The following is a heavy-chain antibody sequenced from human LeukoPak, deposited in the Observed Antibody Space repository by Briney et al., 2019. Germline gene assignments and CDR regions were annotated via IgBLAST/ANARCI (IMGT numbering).Heavy chain of an antibody. Sequence: GASVKVSCKASGYTFTSYYMHWVRQAPGQGLEWMGIINPSGGSTSYAQKFQGRVTMTRDTSTSTAYMELSSLRSEDTAVYYCARLIVVVPAAIGWFDPWGQGTLVTVSS. CDR1: GYTFTSYY. CDR2: INPSGGST. J-gene: IGHJ5*02. CDR3: ARLIVVVPAAIGWFDP. D-gene: IGHD2-2*02. V-gene: IGHV1-46*01.